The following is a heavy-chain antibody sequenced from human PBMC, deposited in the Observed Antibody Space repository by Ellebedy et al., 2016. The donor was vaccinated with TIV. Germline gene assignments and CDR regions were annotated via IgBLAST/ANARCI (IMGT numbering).Heavy chain of an antibody. J-gene: IGHJ4*02. CDR3: ARGSPPYCGGDCYLDY. CDR2: ISYDGSNK. D-gene: IGHD2-21*02. Sequence: PGGSLRLSCAASGFTFSSYAMHWVRQAPGKGLEWVAVISYDGSNKYYADSVKGRFTISRDNSKNTLYLQMNSLRAEDTAVYYCARGSPPYCGGDCYLDYWGQGTLVTVSS. CDR1: GFTFSSYA. V-gene: IGHV3-30-3*01.